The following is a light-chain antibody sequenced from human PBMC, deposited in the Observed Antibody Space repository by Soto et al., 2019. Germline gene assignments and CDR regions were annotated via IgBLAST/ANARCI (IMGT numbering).Light chain of an antibody. CDR2: EGS. J-gene: IGLJ1*01. Sequence: QSVLTQPASVSGSPGQAITIPCTGTSSDVGGCNIVSWYQQHPGKAPKVMISEGSKRPSGVYNRLAASKSSNTAPRTISGLQAEDEADYSGGSYAGDGSFVCGSGTKVTVL. CDR1: SSDVGGCNI. CDR3: GSYAGDGSFV. V-gene: IGLV2-23*03.